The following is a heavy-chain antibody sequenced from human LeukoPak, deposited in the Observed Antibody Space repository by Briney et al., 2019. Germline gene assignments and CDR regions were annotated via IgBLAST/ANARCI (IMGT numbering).Heavy chain of an antibody. CDR1: GYTFTSYD. CDR3: ARGKRRIAVAGPKGYYYSYMDV. V-gene: IGHV1-8*01. J-gene: IGHJ6*03. CDR2: MNPNSGNT. D-gene: IGHD6-19*01. Sequence: ASVKVSCKASGYTFTSYDINWVRQAPGQGLEWMGWMNPNSGNTGYAQKFQGRVTMTRNTSISTAYMELSSLRSEDTAVYYCARGKRRIAVAGPKGYYYSYMDVWGKGTTVTVSS.